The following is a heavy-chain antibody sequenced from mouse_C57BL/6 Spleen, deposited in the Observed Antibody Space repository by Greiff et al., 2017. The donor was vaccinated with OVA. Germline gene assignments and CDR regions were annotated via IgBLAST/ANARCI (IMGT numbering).Heavy chain of an antibody. V-gene: IGHV5-6*01. CDR2: ISSGGSYT. J-gene: IGHJ2*01. CDR3: AKRRENFDY. CDR1: GFTFSSYG. Sequence: EVQLVESGGDLVKPGGSLKLSCAASGFTFSSYGMSWVRQTPDKRLEWVATISSGGSYTNYPDSVKGRFPISRDNAKNTLYLQLSSLKSEDTAMYYCAKRRENFDYWGQGTTLTVSS.